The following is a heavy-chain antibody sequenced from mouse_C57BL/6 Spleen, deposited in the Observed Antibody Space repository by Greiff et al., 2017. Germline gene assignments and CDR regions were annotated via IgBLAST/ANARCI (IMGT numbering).Heavy chain of an antibody. Sequence: EVKVVESGGDLVKPGGSLKLSCAASGFTFSSYGMSWVRQTPDKRLEWVATISSGGSYTYYPDSVKGRFTISRDNAKNTLYLQMSSLKSEDTAMYYCARRIKKAMDYWGQGTSVTVSS. CDR3: ARRIKKAMDY. CDR1: GFTFSSYG. J-gene: IGHJ4*01. D-gene: IGHD2-4*01. V-gene: IGHV5-6*02. CDR2: ISSGGSYT.